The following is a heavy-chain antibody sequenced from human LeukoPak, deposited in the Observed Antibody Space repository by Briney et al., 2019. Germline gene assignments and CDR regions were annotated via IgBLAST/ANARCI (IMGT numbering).Heavy chain of an antibody. CDR2: INPNRGGT. V-gene: IGHV1-2*06. Sequence: ASVKVSCKASGYTFTGYYMHWVRQAPGQGLEWMGRINPNRGGTNYAQKFQGRVTMTRDTSISTAYMELSRLRSDDTAVYYCARDLGGWYPGDYWGQGTLVTVSS. CDR1: GYTFTGYY. J-gene: IGHJ4*02. CDR3: ARDLGGWYPGDY. D-gene: IGHD6-19*01.